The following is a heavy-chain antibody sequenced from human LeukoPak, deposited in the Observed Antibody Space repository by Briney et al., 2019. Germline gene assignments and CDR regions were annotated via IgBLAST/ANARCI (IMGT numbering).Heavy chain of an antibody. CDR3: AKAVAVYALEI. CDR2: INPNSGDT. CDR1: GYTFTGYC. D-gene: IGHD6-19*01. Sequence: ASVKVSCKASGYTFTGYCLHSVRQAPGQGLEWMGWINPNSGDTNDARKFQGRVTMTRDTSINTADMELNRLRYDDTAVYYSAKAVAVYALEIWGQGTMVTVSS. J-gene: IGHJ3*02. V-gene: IGHV1-2*02.